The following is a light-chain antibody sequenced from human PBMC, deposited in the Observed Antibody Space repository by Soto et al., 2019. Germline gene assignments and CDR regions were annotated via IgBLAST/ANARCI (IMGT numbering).Light chain of an antibody. J-gene: IGLJ1*01. CDR2: EVS. CDR3: SSYTSSSTLI. Sequence: QSVLTQPASVSGSAGQSITISCTGTSSDVGGYEYVSWYQQHPGRAPKLMIYEVSNRPSGVSNRFSGSKSGNTASLTISGLQAVDEADYYCSSYTSSSTLIFGTGTKVTVL. CDR1: SSDVGGYEY. V-gene: IGLV2-14*01.